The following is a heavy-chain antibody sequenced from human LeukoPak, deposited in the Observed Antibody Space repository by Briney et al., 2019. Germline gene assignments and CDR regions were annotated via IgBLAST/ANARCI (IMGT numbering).Heavy chain of an antibody. CDR2: ISYDGSNK. J-gene: IGHJ3*02. CDR3: ARDWNAAFDI. CDR1: GFTFSSYA. Sequence: PGGSLRLSCAASGFTFSSYAMHWVRQAPGKGLEWVAVISYDGSNKYYADSVKGRFTISRDNSKNTLYLQMNSLRAEDTAVYYCARDWNAAFDIWGQGTMVTVSS. V-gene: IGHV3-30-3*01. D-gene: IGHD1-1*01.